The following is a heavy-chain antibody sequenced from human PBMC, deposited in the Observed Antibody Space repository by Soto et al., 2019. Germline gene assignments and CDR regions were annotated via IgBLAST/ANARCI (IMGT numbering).Heavy chain of an antibody. D-gene: IGHD1-26*01. CDR2: INPNSGGT. J-gene: IGHJ4*02. CDR1: GYTFTGYY. Sequence: ASVKVSCKASGYTFTGYYMHWVRQAPGQGLEWMGWINPNSGGTNYAQKFQGWVTMTRDTSISTAYMELSRLRSDDTAVYYCARLVGATFLHGPSYFDHWGQGTLVTVSS. CDR3: ARLVGATFLHGPSYFDH. V-gene: IGHV1-2*04.